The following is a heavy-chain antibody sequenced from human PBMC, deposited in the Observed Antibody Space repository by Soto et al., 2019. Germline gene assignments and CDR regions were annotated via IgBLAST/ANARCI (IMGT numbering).Heavy chain of an antibody. Sequence: GSLRISCAASRFTFSSYAISGVLQIPLNWLEWVALIKSETDVGTTDYAAPVEGRFTISRDDSKNMLFLQMNSLRTEDTAVYYCTTYDYIWGTYRYRWAYWGLGTLVTVSS. V-gene: IGHV3-15*01. J-gene: IGHJ4*02. D-gene: IGHD3-16*02. CDR3: TTYDYIWGTYRYRWAY. CDR2: IKSETDVGTT. CDR1: RFTFSSYA.